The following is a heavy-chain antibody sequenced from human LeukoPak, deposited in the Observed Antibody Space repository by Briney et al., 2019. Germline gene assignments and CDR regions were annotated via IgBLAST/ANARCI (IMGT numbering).Heavy chain of an antibody. J-gene: IGHJ4*02. CDR3: ATTTPGNSPYDY. V-gene: IGHV3-23*01. Sequence: GGSLRLSCAASGLTFSTSPMNGVRLAPGNRLEWVSTSGTSGDTYSADYVKGHFTISRANSKRTLSLQLANLRVEDTAVYSCATTTPGNSPYDYWGKGTLVTVSP. D-gene: IGHD4-23*01. CDR2: SGTSGDT. CDR1: GLTFSTSP.